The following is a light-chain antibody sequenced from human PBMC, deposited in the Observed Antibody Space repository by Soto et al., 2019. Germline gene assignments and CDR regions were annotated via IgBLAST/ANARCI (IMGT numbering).Light chain of an antibody. J-gene: IGKJ1*01. Sequence: EIVLTQSPATLSLSPGERATLSCRASQSVSSYLAWYQQKFGQAPRLLIYDASNRATGIPARFSGSGSATDFTLTISSLEPEDFAIYYCQQRYNWPLTFGQGIKVEIK. CDR2: DAS. CDR1: QSVSSY. CDR3: QQRYNWPLT. V-gene: IGKV3-11*01.